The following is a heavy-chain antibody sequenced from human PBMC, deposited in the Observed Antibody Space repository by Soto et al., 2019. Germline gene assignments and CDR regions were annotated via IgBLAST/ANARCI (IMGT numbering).Heavy chain of an antibody. D-gene: IGHD3-10*01. CDR3: ARTVFRGPYYYYAMAV. V-gene: IGHV5-51*01. J-gene: IGHJ6*02. Sequence: GESLKISCKGSGYSFTSYWIGWVRQMPGKGLEWMGIIYPGDSDTRYSPSFQGQVTISADKSISTAYLQWSSLKASDTAMYYCARTVFRGPYYYYAMAVWGQGTRVTVSS. CDR1: GYSFTSYW. CDR2: IYPGDSDT.